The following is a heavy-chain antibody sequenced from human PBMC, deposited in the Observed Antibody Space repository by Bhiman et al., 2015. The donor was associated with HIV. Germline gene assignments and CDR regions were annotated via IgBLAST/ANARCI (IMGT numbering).Heavy chain of an antibody. Sequence: EVQLVESGGGLVQSGGSLRLSCAASGFTFSSFWMNWVRQAPGRGLEWVSSISSSSSYIYYADSVKGRFTISRDNAKNSLYLQMNSLRAEDTGVYNCARDQAREVNGMDVWGQGTTVTVSS. D-gene: IGHD3-10*01. CDR1: GFTFSSFW. V-gene: IGHV3-21*03. CDR3: ARDQAREVNGMDV. J-gene: IGHJ6*02. CDR2: ISSSSSYI.